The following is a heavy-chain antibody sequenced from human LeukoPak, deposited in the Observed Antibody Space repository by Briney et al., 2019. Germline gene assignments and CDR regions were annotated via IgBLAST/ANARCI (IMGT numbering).Heavy chain of an antibody. CDR3: ARASASYFDY. J-gene: IGHJ4*02. CDR2: ISSSSSSYT. Sequence: NPGGSLRLSCAASGFTFSDYYMSWVRQAPGKGLEWVSYISSSSSSYTNYADSVKGRFTISRDNAKNSLYLQLNTLRDEDTGVYFCARASASYFDYWGQGTLVTVSS. CDR1: GFTFSDYY. V-gene: IGHV3-11*06.